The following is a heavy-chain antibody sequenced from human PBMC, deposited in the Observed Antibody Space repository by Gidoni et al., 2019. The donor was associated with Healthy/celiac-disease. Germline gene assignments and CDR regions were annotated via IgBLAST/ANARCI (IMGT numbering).Heavy chain of an antibody. CDR1: GFTFSSYS. D-gene: IGHD3-10*01. V-gene: IGHV3-48*02. CDR2: ISSSSSTI. Sequence: EVQLVESGGGLVQTGGSLRLSCAASGFTFSSYSMNWVRQAPGKGLEWVSYISSSSSTIYYADSVKGRFTISRDNAKNSLYLQMNSLRDEDTAVYYCARDPLDYYGSGSYYYRGDYWGQGTLVTVSS. J-gene: IGHJ4*02. CDR3: ARDPLDYYGSGSYYYRGDY.